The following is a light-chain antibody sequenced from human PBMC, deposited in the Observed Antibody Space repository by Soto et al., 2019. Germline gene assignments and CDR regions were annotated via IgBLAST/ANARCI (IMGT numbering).Light chain of an antibody. CDR2: DAS. CDR1: QDISNF. Sequence: DIQMTQSPSSLSASVGARVTITCQASQDISNFLNWYQQKPGKAPELLIYDASNLETGVPSRFSGSGSGTDFTFTISSLQPEDVATYYCQHHDNLPRFTFGPGTKVDLK. CDR3: QHHDNLPRFT. J-gene: IGKJ3*01. V-gene: IGKV1-33*01.